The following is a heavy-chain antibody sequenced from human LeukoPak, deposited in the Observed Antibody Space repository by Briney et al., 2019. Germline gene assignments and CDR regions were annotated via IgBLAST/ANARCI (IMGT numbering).Heavy chain of an antibody. CDR1: GGSITSYY. V-gene: IGHV4-39*07. CDR2: IYYSGST. D-gene: IGHD3-22*01. Sequence: SETLSLTCTVSGGSITSYYWGWIRQPPGKGLEWIGSIYYSGSTYYNPSLKSRVTISVDTSKNQFSLKLSSVTAADTAVYYCARALEYYYDSSGLSSAFDIWGQGTMVTVSS. J-gene: IGHJ3*02. CDR3: ARALEYYYDSSGLSSAFDI.